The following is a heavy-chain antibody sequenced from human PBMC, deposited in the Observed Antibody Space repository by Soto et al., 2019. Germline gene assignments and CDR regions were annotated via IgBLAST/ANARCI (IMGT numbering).Heavy chain of an antibody. Sequence: ASVKVSCKASGYTFTNFGIIWVRQAPGQGLEWMGWINPNSGGTNYAQKFQGWVTMTRDTSISTAYMELSRLRSDDTAVYYCARGGIVVVPAPHLFDYWGQGTLVTVSS. CDR1: GYTFTNFG. D-gene: IGHD2-2*01. CDR3: ARGGIVVVPAPHLFDY. CDR2: INPNSGGT. J-gene: IGHJ4*02. V-gene: IGHV1-2*04.